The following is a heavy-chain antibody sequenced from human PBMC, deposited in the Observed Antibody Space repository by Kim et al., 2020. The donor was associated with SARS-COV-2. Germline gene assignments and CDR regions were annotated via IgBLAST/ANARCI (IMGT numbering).Heavy chain of an antibody. V-gene: IGHV3-33*05. Sequence: GGSLRLSCAASGFTFSSYGMHWVRQAPGKGLEWVAVISYDGSNKYYADSVKGRFTISRDNSKNTLYLQMNSLRAEDTAVYYCARDPGSGALNWFDPWGQGTLVTVSS. CDR3: ARDPGSGALNWFDP. D-gene: IGHD3-10*01. CDR1: GFTFSSYG. CDR2: ISYDGSNK. J-gene: IGHJ5*02.